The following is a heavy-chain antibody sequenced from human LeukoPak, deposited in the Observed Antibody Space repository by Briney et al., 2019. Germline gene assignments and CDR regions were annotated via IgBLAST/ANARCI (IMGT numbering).Heavy chain of an antibody. D-gene: IGHD6-19*01. V-gene: IGHV4-34*01. CDR3: ARAPRYSSRPTPFDY. Sequence: PSETLSLTCAVYGGSSSGYYWSWIRQPPGKGLEWIGEVNHSGSTNYNPSLKSRVTISVDTSKNQFSLKLSSVTAADTAVYYCARAPRYSSRPTPFDYWGQGTLVSVSS. CDR1: GGSSSGYY. J-gene: IGHJ4*02. CDR2: VNHSGST.